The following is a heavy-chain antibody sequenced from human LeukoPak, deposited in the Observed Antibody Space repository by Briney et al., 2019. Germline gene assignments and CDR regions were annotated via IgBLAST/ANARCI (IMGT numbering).Heavy chain of an antibody. CDR2: INQDATEK. V-gene: IGHV3-7*03. CDR3: ARGSSRRGYFDY. J-gene: IGHJ4*02. D-gene: IGHD6-6*01. CDR1: GFTFSDYV. Sequence: GGSLRLSCAASGFTFSDYVMTWVRQAPGKGLEWVAHINQDATEKYYVDSVKGRFTISRDSAKNSLYLQMNTLRADDTAVYYCARGSSRRGYFDYWGQGTLVTVSS.